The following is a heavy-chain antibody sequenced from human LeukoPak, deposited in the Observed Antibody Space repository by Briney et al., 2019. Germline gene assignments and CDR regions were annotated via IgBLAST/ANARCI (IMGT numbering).Heavy chain of an antibody. D-gene: IGHD6-13*01. CDR2: INWNGGST. J-gene: IGHJ4*02. Sequence: GGSLRLSCAASGFTFDDYGMSWVRQAPGEGLEWVSGINWNGGSTGYADSVKGQFTISRDNAKNSLYLQMNSLRAEDTALYYCARERVSSSAPDFDYWGQGTLVTVSS. V-gene: IGHV3-20*04. CDR1: GFTFDDYG. CDR3: ARERVSSSAPDFDY.